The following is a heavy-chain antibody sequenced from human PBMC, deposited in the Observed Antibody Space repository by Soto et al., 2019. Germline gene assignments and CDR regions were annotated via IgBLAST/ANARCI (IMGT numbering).Heavy chain of an antibody. D-gene: IGHD1-26*01. V-gene: IGHV2-5*02. J-gene: IGHJ4*02. CDR3: AHRRGAYYFDY. CDR1: GFSLSASGGA. CDR2: IYWDDDK. Sequence: SGPTLGNPPQTLTLTCTFSGFSLSASGGAVGWIRQPPGKALEWLALIYWDDDKRYSPSLKSRLTITKDTSKNQVVLTMTNMDPVDTATYYCAHRRGAYYFDYWGQGTLVTVSS.